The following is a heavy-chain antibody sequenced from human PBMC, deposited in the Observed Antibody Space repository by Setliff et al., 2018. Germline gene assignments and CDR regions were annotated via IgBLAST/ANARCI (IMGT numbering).Heavy chain of an antibody. V-gene: IGHV1-18*04. CDR2: ISAYNGNT. D-gene: IGHD1-26*01. CDR3: ARKGISALSGAFDM. Sequence: ASVKVSCKASGYTFTSYYMHWVRQAPGQGLEWMGWISAYNGNTNYAQKLQGKVTMTTDTSTSTAYMELRSLRSDDTAVYYCARKGISALSGAFDMWGQGNPGHRLL. CDR1: GYTFTSYY. J-gene: IGHJ3*02.